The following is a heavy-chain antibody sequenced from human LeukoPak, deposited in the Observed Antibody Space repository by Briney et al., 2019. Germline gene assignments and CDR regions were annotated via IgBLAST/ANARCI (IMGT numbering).Heavy chain of an antibody. Sequence: PGRSLRLSCAASGFTFSSYAMHWVRQAPGKGLEWVAVISYDGSNKYYADSVKGRFTISRDISKNTLYLQMKSLRAGDTAVYYYAKDKTYDDFWSGHDAFDIWGQGTMVTVSS. CDR1: GFTFSSYA. J-gene: IGHJ3*02. V-gene: IGHV3-30*04. CDR3: AKDKTYDDFWSGHDAFDI. D-gene: IGHD3-3*01. CDR2: ISYDGSNK.